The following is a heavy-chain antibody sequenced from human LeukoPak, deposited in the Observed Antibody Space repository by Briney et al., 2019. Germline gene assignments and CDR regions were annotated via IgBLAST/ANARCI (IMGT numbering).Heavy chain of an antibody. CDR1: GGSISGHY. CDR3: ARGGASSLPFDY. V-gene: IGHV4-4*07. Sequence: PSETLSLTCTVSGGSISGHYWSWLRQSAGKGLEWIGHVYSSGSTYYNPSLKSRVSMSIDTSNNQFSLRMFSMTVADTAVYYCARGGASSLPFDYWGQGTLVTVSS. CDR2: VYSSGST. J-gene: IGHJ4*02. D-gene: IGHD6-13*01.